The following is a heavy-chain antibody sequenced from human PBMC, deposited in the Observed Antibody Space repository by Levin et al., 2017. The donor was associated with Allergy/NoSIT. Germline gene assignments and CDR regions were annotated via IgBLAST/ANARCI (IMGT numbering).Heavy chain of an antibody. V-gene: IGHV4-30-4*01. D-gene: IGHD2-2*01. CDR2: IYFSGST. CDR1: GGSISSDDYY. J-gene: IGHJ3*02. Sequence: SETLSLTCTVSGGSISSDDYYWSWIRQPPGKGLEWIGYIYFSGSTYYNPSLKSRVTISVDTSKNHFSLKLSSVTAADTAVYYCARGSPGIVGVWGFTLDMWGQGTMVTVSS. CDR3: ARGSPGIVGVWGFTLDM.